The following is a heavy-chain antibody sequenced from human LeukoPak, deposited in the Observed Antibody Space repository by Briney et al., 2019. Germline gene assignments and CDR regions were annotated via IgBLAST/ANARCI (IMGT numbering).Heavy chain of an antibody. Sequence: GGSLRLSCAASGFSFGTYRMNWVRQAPGKGLEWVSSISDASRNIYYADSVKGRFTVSRDNAKSSLYLQMNSLRAEDTAVYYCAKWSRTAVAGPLGYFDYWGQGTLVIVSS. V-gene: IGHV3-21*04. J-gene: IGHJ4*02. CDR3: AKWSRTAVAGPLGYFDY. D-gene: IGHD6-19*01. CDR1: GFSFGTYR. CDR2: ISDASRNI.